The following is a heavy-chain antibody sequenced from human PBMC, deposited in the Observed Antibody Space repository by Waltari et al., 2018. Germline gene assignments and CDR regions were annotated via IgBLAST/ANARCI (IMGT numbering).Heavy chain of an antibody. V-gene: IGHV4-34*01. Sequence: QVQLQQWGAGLLKPSETLSLTCAGYGGSFSGYYWSWIRQPPGKGLEWIGEINHSGSTNYNPSLKSRVTISVDTSKNQFSLKLSSVTAADTAVYYCARLRIWSGYSYYYYMDVWGKGTTVTVSS. CDR2: INHSGST. CDR1: GGSFSGYY. CDR3: ARLRIWSGYSYYYYMDV. D-gene: IGHD3-3*01. J-gene: IGHJ6*03.